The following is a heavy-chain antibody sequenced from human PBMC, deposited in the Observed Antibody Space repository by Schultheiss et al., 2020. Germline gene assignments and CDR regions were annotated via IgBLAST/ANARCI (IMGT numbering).Heavy chain of an antibody. CDR3: AKDQEAGYSSGSSDY. J-gene: IGHJ4*02. CDR2: ISYDGSNK. CDR1: GFTFSSYA. V-gene: IGHV3-30*04. D-gene: IGHD6-19*01. Sequence: GESLKISCAASGFTFSSYAMHWVRQAPGKGLEWVAVISYDGSNKYYADSVKGRFTISRDNAKNSLYLQMNSLRAEDTAVYYCAKDQEAGYSSGSSDYWGQGTLVNVS.